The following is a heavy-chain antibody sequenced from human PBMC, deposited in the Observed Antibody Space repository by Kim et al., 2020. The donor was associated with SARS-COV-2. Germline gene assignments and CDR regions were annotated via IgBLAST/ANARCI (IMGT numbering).Heavy chain of an antibody. CDR3: AKALFYGSGSYLPYYYYGMDV. Sequence: FTISRDNSKNTLYLQMNSLRAEDTAVYYCAKALFYGSGSYLPYYYYGMDVWGQGTTVTVSS. V-gene: IGHV3-23*01. D-gene: IGHD3-10*01. J-gene: IGHJ6*02.